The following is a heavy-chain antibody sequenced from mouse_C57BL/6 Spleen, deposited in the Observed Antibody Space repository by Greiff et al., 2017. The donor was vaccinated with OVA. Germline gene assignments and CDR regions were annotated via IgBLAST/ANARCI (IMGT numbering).Heavy chain of an antibody. V-gene: IGHV1-18*01. J-gene: IGHJ1*03. CDR2: INPNNGGT. Sequence: VQLQQSGPELVKPGASVKIPCKASGYTFTDYNMDWVKQSHGKSLEWIGDINPNNGGTIYNQKFKGKATLTVDKSSSTAYMELRSLTSEDTAVYYCARLNYGSSYEYFDVWGTGTTVTVSS. CDR1: GYTFTDYN. CDR3: ARLNYGSSYEYFDV. D-gene: IGHD1-1*01.